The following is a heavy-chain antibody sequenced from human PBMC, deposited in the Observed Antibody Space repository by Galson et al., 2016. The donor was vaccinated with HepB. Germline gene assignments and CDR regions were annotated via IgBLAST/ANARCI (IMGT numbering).Heavy chain of an antibody. Sequence: CKASGYTFTGYYIDWVRQAPGQGLEWLGRINPDSGGPNYARKFQGRVTMTRDMAVTTAYMELASLKSDDTAVYYCARGSASRPFDYWGQGALVTVSS. CDR2: INPDSGGP. V-gene: IGHV1-2*06. CDR3: ARGSASRPFDY. D-gene: IGHD6-6*01. J-gene: IGHJ4*02. CDR1: GYTFTGYY.